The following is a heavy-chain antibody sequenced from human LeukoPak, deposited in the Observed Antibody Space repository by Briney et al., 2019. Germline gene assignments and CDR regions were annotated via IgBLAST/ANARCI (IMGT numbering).Heavy chain of an antibody. J-gene: IGHJ4*02. CDR1: GYTFTRNA. V-gene: IGHV1-3*04. D-gene: IGHD2-15*01. Sequence: GASVKVSCKTSGYTFTRNAVHWVRQAPGQRLEWMEYIYTHNGDTKYSQKFQGRVTLTRDTSASTVYVELSSLTSEDTAVYYCGRGGSSGVDYWGQGTLVTVSS. CDR2: IYTHNGDT. CDR3: GRGGSSGVDY.